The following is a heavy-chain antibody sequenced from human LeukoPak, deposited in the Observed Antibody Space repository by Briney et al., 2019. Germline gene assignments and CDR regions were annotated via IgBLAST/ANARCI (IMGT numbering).Heavy chain of an antibody. D-gene: IGHD3-10*01. V-gene: IGHV3-43*01. J-gene: IGHJ1*01. CDR3: AKDITRMVRSTTYFQH. CDR2: ISWDGGST. CDR1: GLTFDDYT. Sequence: GGSLRLSCAASGLTFDDYTLHWVRQAPGMGLEWVSLISWDGGSTYYADSVKGRFTISRDNSKNSLYLQMNSLRTEDTALYYCAKDITRMVRSTTYFQHWGQGTLVTVSS.